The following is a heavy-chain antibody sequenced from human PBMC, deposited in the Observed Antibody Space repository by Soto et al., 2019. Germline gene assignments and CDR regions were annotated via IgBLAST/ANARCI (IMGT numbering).Heavy chain of an antibody. CDR1: GGTFSSYT. J-gene: IGHJ5*02. D-gene: IGHD3-3*01. CDR3: ARTASRNFTIFGVVTPAWFDP. CDR2: IIPVLGIA. Sequence: VASVKVSCKASGGTFSSYTISWVRQAPGQGLEWMGRIIPVLGIANYAQKFQGRVTITADKSTSTAYMELSSLRSEDTAVYYCARTASRNFTIFGVVTPAWFDPWGQGTLVTVSS. V-gene: IGHV1-69*02.